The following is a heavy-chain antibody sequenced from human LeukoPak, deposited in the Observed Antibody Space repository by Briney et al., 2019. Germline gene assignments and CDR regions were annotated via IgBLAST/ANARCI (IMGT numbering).Heavy chain of an antibody. J-gene: IGHJ6*03. Sequence: GASVKVSCKASGGTFSSYAISWVRQAPGQGLEWMGGIIPIFCTANYAQKFQGRVTITADESTSTAYMELSSLRSEDTAVYYCAISTWLQLRYYYYMDVWGKGTTVTVSS. CDR2: IIPIFCTA. V-gene: IGHV1-69*13. CDR1: GGTFSSYA. D-gene: IGHD5-24*01. CDR3: AISTWLQLRYYYYMDV.